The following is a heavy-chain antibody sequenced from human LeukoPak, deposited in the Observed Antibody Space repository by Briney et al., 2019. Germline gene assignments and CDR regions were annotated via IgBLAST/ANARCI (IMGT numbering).Heavy chain of an antibody. D-gene: IGHD3-10*01. CDR2: IRSKAYSGTT. J-gene: IGHJ4*02. V-gene: IGHV3-49*04. CDR3: SRVGYYYGSGSYYKRYFDH. CDR1: GFTFGDYA. Sequence: PGGSLRLSCTASGFTFGDYAMSWVRQAPGKGLEWVCFIRSKAYSGTTEYAASVNGRFTISRDDSKSIAYLQMHSLKTEDRAVHYCSRVGYYYGSGSYYKRYFDHWPQGNLLPVSS.